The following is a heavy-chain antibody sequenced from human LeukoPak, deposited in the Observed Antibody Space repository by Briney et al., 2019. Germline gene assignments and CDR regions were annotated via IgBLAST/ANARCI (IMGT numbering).Heavy chain of an antibody. V-gene: IGHV3-11*01. CDR3: ARERVTTEY. J-gene: IGHJ4*02. CDR1: GFTFSDYY. Sequence: GGSLRLSCTASGFTFSDYYMTWIRQAPGKGPEWLSYISNSDNTKYYADSVKGRFTISRDNAKYSLYLQMNSLRAEDTAVYYCARERVTTEYWGQGTLVTVSS. CDR2: ISNSDNTK. D-gene: IGHD4-11*01.